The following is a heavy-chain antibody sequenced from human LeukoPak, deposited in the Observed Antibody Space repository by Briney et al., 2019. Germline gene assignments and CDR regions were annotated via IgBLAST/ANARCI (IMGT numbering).Heavy chain of an antibody. CDR3: ARDGGYCGGDCYFSYFDY. J-gene: IGHJ4*02. CDR1: GGSISSGSYF. CDR2: IYTRRNT. Sequence: SETLSLTCTVSGGSISSGSYFWTWIRQPAGKGLEWIGRIYTRRNTNYNPSLKSRATISMDTSKNHFSLQLSSVAAADTAVYYCARDGGYCGGDCYFSYFDYWGQGTLVTVSS. V-gene: IGHV4-61*02. D-gene: IGHD2-21*02.